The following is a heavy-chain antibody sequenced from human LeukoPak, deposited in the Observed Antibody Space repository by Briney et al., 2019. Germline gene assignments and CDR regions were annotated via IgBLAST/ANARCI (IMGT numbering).Heavy chain of an antibody. Sequence: SQTLSLTCTVSGGSISSGGYYWSWIRQHPGKGVEWIGYIYYSGSTYYNPSLKSRVTISVDTSKNQFSLKLSSVTAADTAVYYCANNYYDSSGYYSPWVFAIWGQGTMVTVSS. CDR2: IYYSGST. J-gene: IGHJ3*02. V-gene: IGHV4-31*03. CDR3: ANNYYDSSGYYSPWVFAI. D-gene: IGHD3-22*01. CDR1: GGSISSGGYY.